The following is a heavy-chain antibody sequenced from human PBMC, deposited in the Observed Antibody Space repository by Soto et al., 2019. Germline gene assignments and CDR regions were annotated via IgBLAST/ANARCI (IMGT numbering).Heavy chain of an antibody. J-gene: IGHJ4*02. CDR3: ARVPFDFWSGYKTYYFDY. D-gene: IGHD3-3*01. V-gene: IGHV4-61*01. Sequence: KASETLSLTCTVSGGSVSSGSYYWSWIRQPPGKGLEWIGYIYYSGSTNYNPSLKSRVTISVDTSKNQFSLKLSSVTAADTAVYYCARVPFDFWSGYKTYYFDYWGQGTLVTVSS. CDR1: GGSVSSGSYY. CDR2: IYYSGST.